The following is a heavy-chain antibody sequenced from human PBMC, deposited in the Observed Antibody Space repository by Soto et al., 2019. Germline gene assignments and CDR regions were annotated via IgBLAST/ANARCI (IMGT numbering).Heavy chain of an antibody. CDR2: TLNDGSNK. V-gene: IGHV3-30*18. CDR1: GFTFSSYG. CDR3: AKEWVYDSSGWSFDY. J-gene: IGHJ4*02. D-gene: IGHD3-22*01. Sequence: GGSLRLSCAASGFTFSSYGMHWVRQAPGKGLEWVAVTLNDGSNKYYADSVKGRFTISRDNSKNTLYLQMNSLRAEDTAVFYCAKEWVYDSSGWSFDYWGQGTLVTVSS.